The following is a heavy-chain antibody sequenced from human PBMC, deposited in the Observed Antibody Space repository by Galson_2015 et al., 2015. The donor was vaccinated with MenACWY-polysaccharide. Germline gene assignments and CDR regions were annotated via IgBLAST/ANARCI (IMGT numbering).Heavy chain of an antibody. D-gene: IGHD2-21*01. CDR1: GFTFNNYA. V-gene: IGHV3-23*01. CDR2: ISGSGGTT. CDR3: VRDFGFYCGGNCY. Sequence: SLRLSCAASGFTFNNYAMSWVRQAPGKGLEWVSAISGSGGTTYHADSVKGRFTISRDNAKNSLYLQMFSLRAEDTAVYFCVRDFGFYCGGNCYWGPGTLVTVSS. J-gene: IGHJ4*02.